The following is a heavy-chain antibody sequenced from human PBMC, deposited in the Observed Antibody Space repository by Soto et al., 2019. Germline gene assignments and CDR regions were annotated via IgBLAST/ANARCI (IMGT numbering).Heavy chain of an antibody. Sequence: PSETLSLACTVSGGSISSGDYYWSWIRQPPGKCLEWIGYIYYSGSTYYNPSLKSRVTISVDTSKNQFSLKLSSVTAADTAVYYCARAGTPAMPHNYHYYGMDVWGQGTTDTVSS. D-gene: IGHD2-2*01. CDR3: ARAGTPAMPHNYHYYGMDV. CDR2: IYYSGST. CDR1: GGSISSGDYY. V-gene: IGHV4-30-4*01. J-gene: IGHJ6*02.